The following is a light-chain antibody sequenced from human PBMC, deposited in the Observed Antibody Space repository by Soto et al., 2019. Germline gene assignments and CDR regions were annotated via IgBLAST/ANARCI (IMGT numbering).Light chain of an antibody. CDR3: QQSYSTPIT. CDR1: QSISSY. J-gene: IGKJ5*01. V-gene: IGKV1-39*01. CDR2: AAS. Sequence: DIQMTQSPSSLSASVGDRVTITCRASQSISSYLNWYQQKTGKAPKLLIYAASSLQSGGPSRFSGSGSATDFTLTISRLQPEDVATYYCQQSYSTPITFGQGTRLEIK.